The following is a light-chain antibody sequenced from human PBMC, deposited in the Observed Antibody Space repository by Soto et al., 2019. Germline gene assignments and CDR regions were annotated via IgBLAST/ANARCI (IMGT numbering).Light chain of an antibody. Sequence: DIVMTQSPDSLAVSLGERATINCKSSRSVLYSSNNKNYLAWYQQKPGQPPKLLIYWASTRESGVPDRFSGSGSGTDFTLSISSLQAEDVAVYDCQQYYSSPRTFGQGPKVEIK. CDR3: QQYYSSPRT. J-gene: IGKJ1*01. V-gene: IGKV4-1*01. CDR2: WAS. CDR1: RSVLYSSNNKNY.